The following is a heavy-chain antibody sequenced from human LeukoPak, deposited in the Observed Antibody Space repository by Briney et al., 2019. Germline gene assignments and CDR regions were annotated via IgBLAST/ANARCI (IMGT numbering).Heavy chain of an antibody. Sequence: ASVNVSCKASGYTFITYGITWVRQAPGQGLEWMGWITPYNGDTNYAQNLQDRVTMTTDTSTSTAYMELSSLRSEDTAVYYCATTRRYCSSSTCSRFDPWGQGTLVTVSS. CDR3: ATTRRYCSSSTCSRFDP. CDR1: GYTFITYG. J-gene: IGHJ5*02. V-gene: IGHV1-18*01. CDR2: ITPYNGDT. D-gene: IGHD2-2*01.